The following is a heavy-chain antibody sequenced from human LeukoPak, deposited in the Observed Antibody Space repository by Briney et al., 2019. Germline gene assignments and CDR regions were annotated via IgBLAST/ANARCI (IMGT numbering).Heavy chain of an antibody. CDR2: IYHSGST. D-gene: IGHD4-17*01. Sequence: PSETLSLTCTVSGYSISSGYYWGWIRQPPGKGLEWIGSIYHSGSTYYNPSLKSRVTISVDTSKNQFPLKLSSVTAADTAVYYCAGRSYGDSELDYWGQGTLVTVSS. CDR3: AGRSYGDSELDY. CDR1: GYSISSGYY. V-gene: IGHV4-38-2*02. J-gene: IGHJ4*02.